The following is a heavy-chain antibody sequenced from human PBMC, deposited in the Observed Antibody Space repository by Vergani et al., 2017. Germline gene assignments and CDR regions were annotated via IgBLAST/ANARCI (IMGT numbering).Heavy chain of an antibody. Sequence: QLQLQESGPGLVKPSETLSLTCTVSGGSISSSSYYWGWIRQPPGKGLEWIGSIYYSGSTSYNPSLKIRVTISVDTSKNQFSLKLSSVTAADTAVYYCARDVSDPDDGGYYYGMDVWGQGTTVTVSS. CDR2: IYYSGST. CDR1: GGSISSSSYY. J-gene: IGHJ6*02. D-gene: IGHD3-16*01. CDR3: ARDVSDPDDGGYYYGMDV. V-gene: IGHV4-39*07.